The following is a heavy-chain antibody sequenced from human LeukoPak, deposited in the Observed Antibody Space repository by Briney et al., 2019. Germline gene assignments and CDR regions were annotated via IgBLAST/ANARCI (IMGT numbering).Heavy chain of an antibody. CDR2: IYTSGST. J-gene: IGHJ4*02. Sequence: PSETLSLTCTVSGVSISSYYWNWIRQPAGKGLEWIGRIYTSGSTNYNPSLKSRVTMSVDTTKNQFALKLSSVTAADTAVYYCARSNYDYVWGTPAYWDYGGQGTLVTVSS. V-gene: IGHV4-4*07. D-gene: IGHD3-16*01. CDR3: ARSNYDYVWGTPAYWDY. CDR1: GVSISSYY.